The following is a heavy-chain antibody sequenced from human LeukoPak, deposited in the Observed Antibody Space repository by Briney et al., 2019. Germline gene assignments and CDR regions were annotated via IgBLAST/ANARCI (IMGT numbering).Heavy chain of an antibody. CDR3: ARDFVTAGYYMDV. CDR2: IYTSGST. Sequence: SETLSLTCTVSGGSISSYYWSWIRQPAGQGLEWIGRIYTSGSTNYNPSLKSRVTMSVDTSKNQFSLKLSSVTAADTAVYYCARDFVTAGYYMDVWGKGTTVTVSS. J-gene: IGHJ6*03. D-gene: IGHD4-11*01. V-gene: IGHV4-4*07. CDR1: GGSISSYY.